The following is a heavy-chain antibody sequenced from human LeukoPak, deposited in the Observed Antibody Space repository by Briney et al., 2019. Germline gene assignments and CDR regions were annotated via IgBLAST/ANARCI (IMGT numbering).Heavy chain of an antibody. CDR3: AKAFSAYENWPPNWFDP. J-gene: IGHJ5*02. CDR1: GFTFNSYG. CDR2: MWYDGSNK. Sequence: GGSLRLSCAASGFTFNSYGMHWVRQAPGKGLEWVAVMWYDGSNKYYADSVKGRFTISRDDSKNTLYLQMSSLRAEDTAVYYCAKAFSAYENWPPNWFDPWGQGTLVTVSS. D-gene: IGHD5-12*01. V-gene: IGHV3-33*03.